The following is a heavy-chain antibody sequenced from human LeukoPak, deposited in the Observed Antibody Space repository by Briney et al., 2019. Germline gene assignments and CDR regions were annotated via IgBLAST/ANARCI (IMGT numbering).Heavy chain of an antibody. J-gene: IGHJ4*02. Sequence: SETLSLTCTVSGGSISSYYWSWIRQPPGKGLEWIGYIYYSGSTNYNPSLKSGVTISVDTSKNQFSLKLSSVTAADTAVYYCARVVIRARHFDYWGQGTLATVSS. CDR1: GGSISSYY. CDR3: ARVVIRARHFDY. CDR2: IYYSGST. D-gene: IGHD3-22*01. V-gene: IGHV4-59*12.